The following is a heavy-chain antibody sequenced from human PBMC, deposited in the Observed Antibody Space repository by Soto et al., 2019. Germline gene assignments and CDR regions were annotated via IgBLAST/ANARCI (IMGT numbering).Heavy chain of an antibody. CDR2: INPSGGST. V-gene: IGHV1-46*01. CDR1: GYTFTSYY. CDR3: ARDRFVGYSSSSVEKLDYGMDV. Sequence: ASVKVSCKASGYTFTSYYMHWVRQAPGQGLEWMGIINPSGGSTSYAQKFQGRVTMTRDTSTSTVYMELSSLRSEDTAVYYCARDRFVGYSSSSVEKLDYGMDVWG. D-gene: IGHD6-6*01. J-gene: IGHJ6*02.